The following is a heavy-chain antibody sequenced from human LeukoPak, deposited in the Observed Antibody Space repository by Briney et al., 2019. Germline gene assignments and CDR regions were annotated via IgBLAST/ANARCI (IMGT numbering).Heavy chain of an antibody. Sequence: SETLSLTCAVYGGSFSGYYWSWIRQPPGKGLEWIGEINHSGSTNYNPPLKSRVTISVDTSKNQFSLKLSSVPAADTAVYYCARDSKPAAVRGVLHWGQGTLVTVSS. CDR1: GGSFSGYY. D-gene: IGHD3-10*01. J-gene: IGHJ4*02. CDR3: ARDSKPAAVRGVLH. CDR2: INHSGST. V-gene: IGHV4-34*01.